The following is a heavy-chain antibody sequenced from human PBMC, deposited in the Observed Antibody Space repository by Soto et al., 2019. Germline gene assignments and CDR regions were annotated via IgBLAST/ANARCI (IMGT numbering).Heavy chain of an antibody. D-gene: IGHD2-15*01. Sequence: SETLSLTCAVYGGSFSGYYWSWIRQPPGKGREWIGEINHSGSTNYNPSLKSRVTISVDTSKNQFSLKLSSVTAADTAVYYCASLYCSGGSCYRAGRWFDPWGQGTLVTVSS. CDR1: GGSFSGYY. J-gene: IGHJ5*02. V-gene: IGHV4-34*01. CDR2: INHSGST. CDR3: ASLYCSGGSCYRAGRWFDP.